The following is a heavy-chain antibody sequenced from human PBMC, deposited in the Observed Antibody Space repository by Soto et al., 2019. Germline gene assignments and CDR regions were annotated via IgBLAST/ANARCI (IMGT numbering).Heavy chain of an antibody. D-gene: IGHD1-26*01. CDR2: ISYDGDNE. CDR1: RFSFSTYA. V-gene: IGHV3-30-3*01. CDR3: ARDRSGSHEIDDSLTI. J-gene: IGHJ3*02. Sequence: QVQLVESGGGVVQPGRSLRLSCAASRFSFSTYAIHWVRQAPGKGLEWVAGISYDGDNEYYADSVKGRFTISRDNSKSTLYLKMNSLGPDDTAVYYCARDRSGSHEIDDSLTILGRGTMVTVSS.